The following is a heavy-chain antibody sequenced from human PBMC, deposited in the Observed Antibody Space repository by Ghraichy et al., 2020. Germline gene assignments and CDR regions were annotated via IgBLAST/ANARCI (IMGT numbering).Heavy chain of an antibody. CDR1: GGSFSGYY. V-gene: IGHV4-34*01. CDR3: ARGREWLRFAY. Sequence: SETLSLTCSVYGGSFSGYYWSWIRQPPGKGPEWIGEINHSGSTNYNPSLKSRVTISVDTSKNQFSLKLSSVTAADTAVYYCARGREWLRFAYWGQGTLVTVSS. D-gene: IGHD5-12*01. CDR2: INHSGST. J-gene: IGHJ4*02.